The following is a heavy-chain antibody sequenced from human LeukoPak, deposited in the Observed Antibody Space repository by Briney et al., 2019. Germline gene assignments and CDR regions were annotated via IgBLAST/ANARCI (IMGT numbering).Heavy chain of an antibody. Sequence: PGRSLRLSCAASGFTFSSYGMHWVRQAPGKGLEWVAVISYDGSNKYYADSVKGRFTISRDNSKNTLYLQMNSLRAEDTAVYYCAKDGYCSSTNCYPAPYWGQGTLVTVSS. CDR1: GFTFSSYG. J-gene: IGHJ4*02. D-gene: IGHD2-2*01. V-gene: IGHV3-30*18. CDR3: AKDGYCSSTNCYPAPY. CDR2: ISYDGSNK.